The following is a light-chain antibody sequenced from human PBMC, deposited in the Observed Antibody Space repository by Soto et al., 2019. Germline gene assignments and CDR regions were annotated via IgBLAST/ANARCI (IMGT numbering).Light chain of an antibody. V-gene: IGKV3-20*01. Sequence: EVVLTQSPGTLSLSPWERATLSCRASQSVSSTYLAWYQQKPGQAPRVLIFGASSRATGVPDRFSGSGSGTDFTLTISRLEPEDFAVYHCQQYSSSSYTFGQGTRLEIK. CDR3: QQYSSSSYT. CDR1: QSVSSTY. J-gene: IGKJ5*01. CDR2: GAS.